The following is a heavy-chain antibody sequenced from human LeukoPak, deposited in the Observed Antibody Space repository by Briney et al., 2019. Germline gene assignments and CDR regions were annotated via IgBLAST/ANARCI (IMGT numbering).Heavy chain of an antibody. CDR3: ARDPGSGWFDY. CDR1: GGSISPYY. V-gene: IGHV4-59*01. CDR2: IYYSGST. D-gene: IGHD6-19*01. Sequence: SETLSLTCTVSGGSISPYYWSWIRQPPGKGLEWIGYIYYSGSTNYNPSLKSRVTISVDTSKNQFSLKLSSVTAADTAVYYCARDPGSGWFDYWGQGTLVTVSS. J-gene: IGHJ4*02.